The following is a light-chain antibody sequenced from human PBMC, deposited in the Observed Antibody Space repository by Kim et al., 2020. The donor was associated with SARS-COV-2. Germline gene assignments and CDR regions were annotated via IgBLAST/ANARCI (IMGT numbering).Light chain of an antibody. CDR2: YDR. V-gene: IGLV3-21*04. Sequence: VHQGKTAWIACGGNNMGSKSVHWYQQKPGRAPVLVIYYDRDRPSGIPDRFSGSDSGNTATLTISRVEAGDEADYYCQVWDSSSDWVFGGGTQLTVL. J-gene: IGLJ3*02. CDR3: QVWDSSSDWV. CDR1: NMGSKS.